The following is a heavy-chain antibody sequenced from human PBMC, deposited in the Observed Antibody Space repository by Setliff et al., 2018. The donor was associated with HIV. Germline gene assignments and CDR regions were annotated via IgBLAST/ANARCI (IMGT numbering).Heavy chain of an antibody. J-gene: IGHJ4*02. CDR1: GDSISSGSHY. Sequence: KASETLSLTCTVSGDSISSGSHYWSWFRQPAGKELEWIGLIYISGSTIYNPSLKSRVTITINTSKRQFSLNLSSVTAADSAMYYCARESGIVGAQGFDYWSQGTLVTVSS. CDR2: IYISGST. V-gene: IGHV4-61*02. D-gene: IGHD1-26*01. CDR3: ARESGIVGAQGFDY.